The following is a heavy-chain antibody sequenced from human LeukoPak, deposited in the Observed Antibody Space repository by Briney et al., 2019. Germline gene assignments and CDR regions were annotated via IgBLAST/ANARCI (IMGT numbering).Heavy chain of an antibody. CDR3: ARQGMYGSASPYFDS. V-gene: IGHV5-51*01. Sequence: GESLKISCKGAGYSFTNYWFGWVRQMPGKGLEGMGIIYPGDSDTRYSPSFQGQVTISADKSISTAYLQWSSLKASDTAMYYCARQGMYGSASPYFDSWGQGTLVTVSS. J-gene: IGHJ4*02. D-gene: IGHD3-10*01. CDR1: GYSFTNYW. CDR2: IYPGDSDT.